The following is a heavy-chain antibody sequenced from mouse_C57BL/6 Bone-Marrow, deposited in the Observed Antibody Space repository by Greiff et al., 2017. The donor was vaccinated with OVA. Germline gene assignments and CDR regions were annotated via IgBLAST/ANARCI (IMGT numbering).Heavy chain of an antibody. CDR3: AREGDGNSLDY. CDR2: INPNNGGT. D-gene: IGHD2-1*01. J-gene: IGHJ2*01. V-gene: IGHV1-26*01. CDR1: GYTFTDYY. Sequence: EVQLQQSGPELVKPGASVKISCKASGYTFTDYYMNWVKQSHGKSLEWIGDINPNNGGTSYNQKFKGKATLTVDKSSSTAYMERRSLTSEDSAVYYCAREGDGNSLDYWGQGTTLTVSS.